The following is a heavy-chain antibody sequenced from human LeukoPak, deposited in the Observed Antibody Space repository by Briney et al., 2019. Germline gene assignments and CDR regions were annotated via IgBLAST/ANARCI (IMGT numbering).Heavy chain of an antibody. CDR2: VNPNTGDT. CDR3: ASYPRYMSSPPFDY. CDR1: GYTFTGQF. Sequence: GASVKVSCKASGYTFTGQFMHWVRHAPGQGREWMGWVNPNTGDTNYAQSFQGRLAMTRDTTISTAYMELSRLTSDDTAVYYCASYPRYMSSPPFDYWGQGTLLTVSS. V-gene: IGHV1-2*02. J-gene: IGHJ4*02. D-gene: IGHD3-9*01.